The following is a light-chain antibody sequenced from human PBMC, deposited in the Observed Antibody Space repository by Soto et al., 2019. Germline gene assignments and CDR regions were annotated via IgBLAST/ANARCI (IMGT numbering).Light chain of an antibody. CDR1: IDTVTTSHW. V-gene: IGLV7-46*01. CDR2: DTT. Sequence: QAVVTQESSLTVSPGGTVTLTCDSSIDTVTTSHWPYWFQQKPGQAPKTLIYDTTNRHSWTPARFSGSILGGKAVLILSGAQPEDEAEYYCLLSYNGAPAVFGGGTQLTVL. CDR3: LLSYNGAPAV. J-gene: IGLJ7*01.